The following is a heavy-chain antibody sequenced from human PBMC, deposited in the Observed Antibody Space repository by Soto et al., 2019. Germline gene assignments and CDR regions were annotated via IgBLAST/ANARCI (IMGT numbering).Heavy chain of an antibody. D-gene: IGHD4-17*01. J-gene: IGHJ4*02. CDR1: AFTFSRYW. CDR3: ARSSGTTVTTPLDY. CDR2: INSDGSST. Sequence: EVQLVESGGGLVQPGGSLRLSCAASAFTFSRYWMHWVRHAPGKGLVWVSRINSDGSSTNYADSVTGRFTISRDNATNTLYLQMNSLRAEDTAPYYCARSSGTTVTTPLDYWGQGTLVTVSS. V-gene: IGHV3-74*01.